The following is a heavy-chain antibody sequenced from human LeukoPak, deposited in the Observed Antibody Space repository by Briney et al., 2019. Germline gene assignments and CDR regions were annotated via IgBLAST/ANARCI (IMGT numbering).Heavy chain of an antibody. J-gene: IGHJ5*02. V-gene: IGHV4-30-2*01. Sequence: SETLSLTCAVFGGSISSGGYSWSWIRQPPGKGLEWIGYIYHSGSTYYNPSLKSRVTISVDRSKNQFSLKLSSVTAADTAVYYCARAWGSGSYFSRGHWFDPWGQGTLVTVSS. CDR2: IYHSGST. CDR1: GGSISSGGYS. CDR3: ARAWGSGSYFSRGHWFDP. D-gene: IGHD3-10*01.